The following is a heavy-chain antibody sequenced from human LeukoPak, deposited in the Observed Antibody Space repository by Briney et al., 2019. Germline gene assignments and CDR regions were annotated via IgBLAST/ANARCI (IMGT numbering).Heavy chain of an antibody. Sequence: NASETLSLTCTVSGGSISSSSYYWGWIRQPPGKGLEWIGSIYYSGSTYYNPSLKSRVTISVDTSKNQFSLKLSSVTAADTAVYYCARGGNLDLGYYYYYMDVWGKGTTVTVSS. CDR2: IYYSGST. D-gene: IGHD1-7*01. CDR1: GGSISSSSYY. V-gene: IGHV4-39*01. CDR3: ARGGNLDLGYYYYYMDV. J-gene: IGHJ6*03.